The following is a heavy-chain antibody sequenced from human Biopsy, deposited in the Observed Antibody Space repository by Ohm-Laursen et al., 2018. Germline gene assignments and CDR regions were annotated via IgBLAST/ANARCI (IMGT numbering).Heavy chain of an antibody. V-gene: IGHV3-21*06. Sequence: SLRLSCAASGFTFSSYAMNWVRQAPGEGLEWVSSIGSSGSDGYYAASVKGRFTSSRDNARNSLYLQMDSLRVEDTAVYYCVRLLRLKGELDYWGQGPLVTVSS. CDR1: GFTFSSYA. CDR3: VRLLRLKGELDY. CDR2: IGSSGSDG. D-gene: IGHD6-25*01. J-gene: IGHJ4*02.